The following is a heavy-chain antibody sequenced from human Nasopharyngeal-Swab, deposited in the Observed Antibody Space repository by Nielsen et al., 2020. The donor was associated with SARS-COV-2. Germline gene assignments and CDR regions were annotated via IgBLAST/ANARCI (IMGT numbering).Heavy chain of an antibody. V-gene: IGHV4-59*01. Sequence: SETLSLTCVVSGASSSTYYWSWIRQPPGKRLEWIGHIFNSGDTNYNPSLKSRVTLSRDTSKKQFSLELTSVTAADTAVYFCASGPYSNGYYYRIDYWGQGTLVTVSS. CDR1: GASSSTYY. CDR2: IFNSGDT. CDR3: ASGPYSNGYYYRIDY. J-gene: IGHJ4*02. D-gene: IGHD3-22*01.